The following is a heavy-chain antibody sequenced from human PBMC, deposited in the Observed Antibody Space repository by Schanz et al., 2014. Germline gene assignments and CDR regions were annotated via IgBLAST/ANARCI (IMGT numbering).Heavy chain of an antibody. Sequence: QVQLVQSGAEVKKPGASVKVSCKASGYSFTDYYIHWVRQAPGQGLEWMGWINPNSGGTNYPQRLQGRVTTTRDTSSRTVYMQLSRLTSDDTAVYFCARERGRGYCSRTSCSKDYGMDVWGQGTTXTVAS. CDR2: INPNSGGT. D-gene: IGHD2-2*01. CDR3: ARERGRGYCSRTSCSKDYGMDV. CDR1: GYSFTDYY. V-gene: IGHV1-2*02. J-gene: IGHJ6*02.